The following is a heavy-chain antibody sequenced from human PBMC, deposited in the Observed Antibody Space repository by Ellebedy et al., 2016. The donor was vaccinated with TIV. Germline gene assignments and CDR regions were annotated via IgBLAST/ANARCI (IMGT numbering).Heavy chain of an antibody. V-gene: IGHV3-21*04. D-gene: IGHD6-19*01. J-gene: IGHJ4*02. Sequence: GESLKISCAASGFTFTPYTINWVRQAPGKGLQWVSSISGSSHYILYADSVRGRFTIPRDNAKNSLYLQMNSLRAEDTAVYYCVRDSVSGWKNFHYWGQGSLVTVSS. CDR1: GFTFTPYT. CDR2: ISGSSHYI. CDR3: VRDSVSGWKNFHY.